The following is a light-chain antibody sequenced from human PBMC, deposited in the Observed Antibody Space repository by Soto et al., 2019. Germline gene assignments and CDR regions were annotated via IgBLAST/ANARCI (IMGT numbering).Light chain of an antibody. CDR2: DTN. CDR3: LLAYGGPRRV. Sequence: VVTQEPSLTVSPGGTVTLTCDSSTGAVTSGHYPHWLQQKPGQAPRTLIYDTNNKYPWTPARFSGSLLGGKAALTLSGAQPEDEADYYCLLAYGGPRRVFGGGTKLTVL. V-gene: IGLV7-46*01. J-gene: IGLJ2*01. CDR1: TGAVTSGHY.